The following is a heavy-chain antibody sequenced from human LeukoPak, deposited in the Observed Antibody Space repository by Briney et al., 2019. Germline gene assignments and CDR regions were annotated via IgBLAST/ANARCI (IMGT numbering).Heavy chain of an antibody. D-gene: IGHD3-3*01. CDR2: IYTSGST. CDR3: ASSSITIFGVVRGTWFDP. Sequence: SETLSLTCTVSGGSISSGSYYWSWLRQPAGKGLEWIGRIYTSGSTNYNPSLKSRVTISVDTSKTQFSLKLSSVTAADTAVYSCASSSITIFGVVRGTWFDPWGQGTLVTVSS. CDR1: GGSISSGSYY. J-gene: IGHJ5*02. V-gene: IGHV4-61*02.